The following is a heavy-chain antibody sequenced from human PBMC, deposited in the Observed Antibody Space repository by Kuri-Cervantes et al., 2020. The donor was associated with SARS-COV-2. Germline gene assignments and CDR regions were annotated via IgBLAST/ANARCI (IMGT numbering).Heavy chain of an antibody. CDR2: IRSKANSYAT. V-gene: IGHV3-73*01. CDR1: GFTFSGSA. D-gene: IGHD6-13*01. Sequence: GGSQRLSCAASGFTFSGSAMHWVRQASGKGLEWVGRIRSKANSYATAYAASVKGRFTISRDDSKNTAYLQMNSLKTEDTAVYYCTTEGSSWYPLYYFDYWGQGTLVTVSS. J-gene: IGHJ4*02. CDR3: TTEGSSWYPLYYFDY.